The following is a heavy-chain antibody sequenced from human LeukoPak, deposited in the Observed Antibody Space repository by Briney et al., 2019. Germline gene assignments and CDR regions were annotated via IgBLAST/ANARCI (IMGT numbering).Heavy chain of an antibody. D-gene: IGHD3-22*01. J-gene: IGHJ4*02. Sequence: ASVKVSCKASGYSFTSYGITWVRHAPGQGLEWMVWTNPYNGNTNYAQKLQGRVTMTTDTSTSTAYMDLRSLRSDDTAVYYCARRGGDSSGNFDYWGQGTLVTVSS. V-gene: IGHV1-18*01. CDR2: TNPYNGNT. CDR3: ARRGGDSSGNFDY. CDR1: GYSFTSYG.